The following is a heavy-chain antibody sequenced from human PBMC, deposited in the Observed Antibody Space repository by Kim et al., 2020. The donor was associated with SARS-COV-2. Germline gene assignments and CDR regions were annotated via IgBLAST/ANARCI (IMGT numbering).Heavy chain of an antibody. CDR1: GFTFSSYG. J-gene: IGHJ4*02. CDR2: ISYDGSNK. V-gene: IGHV3-30*18. D-gene: IGHD1-26*01. Sequence: GGSLRLSCAASGFTFSSYGMHWVRQAPGKGLEWVAVISYDGSNKYYADSVKGRFTISRDNSKNTLYLQMNSLRAEDTAVYYCAKDLFVGATHGDYWGQGTLVTISS. CDR3: AKDLFVGATHGDY.